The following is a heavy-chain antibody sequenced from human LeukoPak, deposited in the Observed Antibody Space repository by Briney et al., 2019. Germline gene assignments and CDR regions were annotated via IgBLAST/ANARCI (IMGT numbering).Heavy chain of an antibody. CDR3: ARGDDYDYVWGSYRLGYYFDY. D-gene: IGHD3-16*02. V-gene: IGHV3-21*01. Sequence: GGSLRLSCAASGFTFSSYSMNWVRQAPGKGLEWVSSISSSSSYIYYADSVKGRFTISRGNAKNSLYLQMNSLRAEDTAVYYCARGDDYDYVWGSYRLGYYFDYWGQGTLVTVSS. CDR2: ISSSSSYI. CDR1: GFTFSSYS. J-gene: IGHJ4*02.